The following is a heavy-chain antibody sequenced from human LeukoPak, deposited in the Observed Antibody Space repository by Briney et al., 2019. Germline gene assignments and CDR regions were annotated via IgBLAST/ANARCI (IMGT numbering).Heavy chain of an antibody. CDR3: AKDAQSYSSSCDY. CDR1: GFTFDDYA. Sequence: GGSLRLSCTASGFTFDDYAMHWVRQAPGKGLEWVSGISWNSGSIGYADSVKGRFTISRDNAKNSLYLQMNSLRAEDTALYYCAKDAQSYSSSCDYWGQGTLDTVSS. V-gene: IGHV3-9*01. CDR2: ISWNSGSI. J-gene: IGHJ4*02. D-gene: IGHD6-13*01.